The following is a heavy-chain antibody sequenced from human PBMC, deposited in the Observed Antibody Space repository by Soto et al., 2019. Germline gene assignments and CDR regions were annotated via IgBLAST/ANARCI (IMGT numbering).Heavy chain of an antibody. CDR1: GGTFSSYA. CDR3: ARDLPGYDPKRYYYYGMDV. D-gene: IGHD5-12*01. V-gene: IGHV1-69*13. Sequence: SVKVSCKASGGTFSSYAISWVRQAPGQGLEWMGGIIPIFGTANYAQKFQGRVTITADESTSTAYMELSSLRSEDTAVYYCARDLPGYDPKRYYYYGMDVWGQGTTVPVSS. CDR2: IIPIFGTA. J-gene: IGHJ6*02.